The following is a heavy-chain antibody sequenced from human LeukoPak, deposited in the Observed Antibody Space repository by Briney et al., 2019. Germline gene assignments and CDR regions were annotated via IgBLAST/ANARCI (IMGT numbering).Heavy chain of an antibody. CDR1: GGSISSGGYS. D-gene: IGHD2-8*01. V-gene: IGHV4-30-2*01. Sequence: PSETLSLTCAVSGGSISSGGYSWSWIRQPPGKGLEWIGYIYHSGSTYYNPSLKSRVTISVDKSKNQFSLKLSSVTAADTAVYYCARREGLTEGSHVDYWGQGTLVTVSS. J-gene: IGHJ4*02. CDR3: ARREGLTEGSHVDY. CDR2: IYHSGST.